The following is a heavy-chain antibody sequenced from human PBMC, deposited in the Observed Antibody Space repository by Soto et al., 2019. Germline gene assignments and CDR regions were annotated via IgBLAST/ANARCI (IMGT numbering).Heavy chain of an antibody. Sequence: SETLSLTCTVSGDSISSSSYYWGWIRPPPGKGREWIGSIYYSGSTYYNPSLKRRVTISVDTSKNQFSLKLSSVTAADTAVYYCARGLITGSQYSGGWYYFDSWGQGTQVTVSS. J-gene: IGHJ4*02. V-gene: IGHV4-39*01. CDR1: GDSISSSSYY. CDR3: ARGLITGSQYSGGWYYFDS. CDR2: IYYSGST. D-gene: IGHD1-26*01.